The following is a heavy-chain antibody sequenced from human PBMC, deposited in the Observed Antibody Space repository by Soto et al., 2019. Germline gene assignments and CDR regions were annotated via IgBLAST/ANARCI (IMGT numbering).Heavy chain of an antibody. J-gene: IGHJ4*02. CDR3: AKARVRIVGANSFDY. CDR2: ISDDGDKR. D-gene: IGHD1-26*01. V-gene: IGHV3-30*18. Sequence: GGSLRLSCVGSGFTFSNYGMHWVRQPPGKGLEWVALISDDGDKRYYADSVRGRLIISRDDSKDTLYLQMNSLGPDDTAVYFCAKARVRIVGANSFDYWGQGTPVTVSS. CDR1: GFTFSNYG.